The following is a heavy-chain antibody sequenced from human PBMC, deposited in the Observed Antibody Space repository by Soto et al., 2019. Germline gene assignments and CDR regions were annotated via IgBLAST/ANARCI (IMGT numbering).Heavy chain of an antibody. V-gene: IGHV3-23*01. J-gene: IGHJ4*02. CDR3: AKALHSFTAVAIDY. CDR2: ISGSGGST. Sequence: PGGSLRLSCAASGFTFSSYAMSWVRQAPGKGLEWVSAISGSGGSTYYADSVKGRFTISRDNSKNTLYLQMNSLRAEDTAVYYCAKALHSFTAVAIDYWGQGTLVTVSS. CDR1: GFTFSSYA. D-gene: IGHD6-19*01.